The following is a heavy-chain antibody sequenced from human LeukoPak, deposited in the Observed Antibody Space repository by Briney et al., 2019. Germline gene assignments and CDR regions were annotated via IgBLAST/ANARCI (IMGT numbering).Heavy chain of an antibody. J-gene: IGHJ3*02. CDR2: ISSSSSYI. D-gene: IGHD2-2*02. Sequence: PGGSLRLSCAASGFTFSSYSMNWVRQAPGKGLEWVSSISSSSSYIYYADSVKGRFTISRDNAKNSLYLQMNSLRAEDTAVYYCAKDLRLYCSSTSCYTGFVFDIWGQGTMVTVSS. CDR1: GFTFSSYS. CDR3: AKDLRLYCSSTSCYTGFVFDI. V-gene: IGHV3-21*01.